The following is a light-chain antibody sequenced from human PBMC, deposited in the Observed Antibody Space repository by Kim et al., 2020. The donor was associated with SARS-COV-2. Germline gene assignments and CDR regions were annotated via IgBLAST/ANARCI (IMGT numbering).Light chain of an antibody. J-gene: IGLJ2*01. Sequence: VSQGDTASITCAGDKLGEKYATWYRQKPGQSPVLVIYQDNKRPSEIPERFSGSNSGNTATLTISETQPMDEADYYCQAWDTSAVVFAGGTQLTVL. CDR2: QDN. CDR1: KLGEKY. CDR3: QAWDTSAVV. V-gene: IGLV3-1*01.